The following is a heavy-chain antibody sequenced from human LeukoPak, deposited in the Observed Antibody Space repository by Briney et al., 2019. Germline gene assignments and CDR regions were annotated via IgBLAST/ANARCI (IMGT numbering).Heavy chain of an antibody. J-gene: IGHJ3*02. CDR3: ARDKVGATTRAFDI. D-gene: IGHD1-26*01. V-gene: IGHV3-21*01. Sequence: GGSLRLSCAPYGFTFSSYSMNWVRQAPGKGREWVSSISSSSSYIYYADSVKGRFTISRDNAKNSLYLQMNSLRAEDTAVYYCARDKVGATTRAFDIWGQGTMVTVSS. CDR2: ISSSSSYI. CDR1: GFTFSSYS.